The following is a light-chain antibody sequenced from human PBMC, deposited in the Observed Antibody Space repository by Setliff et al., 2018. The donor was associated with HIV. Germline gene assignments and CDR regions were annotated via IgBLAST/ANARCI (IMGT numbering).Light chain of an antibody. CDR1: SSNIGSNY. CDR3: AAWDDNLSEV. V-gene: IGLV1-47*01. J-gene: IGLJ1*01. CDR2: KNN. Sequence: QSVLTQPPSASGTPGQRVTISCSGSSSNIGSNYVYWYQQLPGTAPKLLIYKNNQRPSGVPDRFSGSKSGTSASLAISGLRSEDEADYYCAAWDDNLSEVVGTGTKV.